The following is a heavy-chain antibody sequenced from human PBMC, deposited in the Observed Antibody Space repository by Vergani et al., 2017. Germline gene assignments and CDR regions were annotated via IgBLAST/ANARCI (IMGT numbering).Heavy chain of an antibody. CDR1: EYTFTGYY. CDR3: ARDVLGYGSSRGLGF. V-gene: IGHV1-2*02. J-gene: IGHJ4*02. Sequence: QVQLVQSGAEVKKPGASVKVSCKASEYTFTGYYMHWVRQAPGQGLEWMGWINPNSGGTNYAQKFKGRVTMTRDTSISTAYMELSRLRSDDTAMYYCARDVLGYGSSRGLGFWGQGTLVTVSS. D-gene: IGHD6-13*01. CDR2: INPNSGGT.